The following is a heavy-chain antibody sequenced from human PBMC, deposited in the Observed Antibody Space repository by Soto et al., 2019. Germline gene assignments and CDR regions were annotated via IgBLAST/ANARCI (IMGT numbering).Heavy chain of an antibody. V-gene: IGHV3-23*01. CDR3: AKAQEASGNVNSFLHF. CDR1: GFGFSAYA. CDR2: TTGSGETT. D-gene: IGHD5-12*01. J-gene: IGHJ4*02. Sequence: EVQLLESGGALVQPGGSLRLSCAASGFGFSAYAMSWVRQAPGRGLQWVTVTTGSGETTYYADSVGGRFTISRDNSKNTLHLHMYSLRAEDTATYYCAKAQEASGNVNSFLHFWGQGTLVTVSS.